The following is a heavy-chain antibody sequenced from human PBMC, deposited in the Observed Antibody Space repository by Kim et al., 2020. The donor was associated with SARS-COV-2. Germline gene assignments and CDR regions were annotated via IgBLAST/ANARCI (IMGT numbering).Heavy chain of an antibody. Sequence: ASVKVSCKASGYSFTLYVMYWVRQAPGQRLEWMGWINAGTGNTKYSQKFQGRVTITRDTSASTAYLELSSLRSEDTAVYYCAKSYGSGSSNWFDPWGQGTLVTVSS. V-gene: IGHV1-3*01. CDR3: AKSYGSGSSNWFDP. D-gene: IGHD3-10*01. J-gene: IGHJ5*02. CDR2: INAGTGNT. CDR1: GYSFTLYV.